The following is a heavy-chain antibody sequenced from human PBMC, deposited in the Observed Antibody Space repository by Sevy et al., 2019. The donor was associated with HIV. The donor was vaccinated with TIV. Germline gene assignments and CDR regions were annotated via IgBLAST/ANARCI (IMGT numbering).Heavy chain of an antibody. D-gene: IGHD2-15*01. CDR1: GYTFTSYN. CDR3: ARDSCSGGSCYQSGVY. CDR2: ISGYNGDT. J-gene: IGHJ4*02. Sequence: ASVKVSCKASGYTFTSYNINWVRQAPGQGLDWMGRISGYNGDTLYAQKFQGRVTMTTDTSTNTAYMELRSLRSDDTAVYYCARDSCSGGSCYQSGVYWGQRTLVTASS. V-gene: IGHV1-18*04.